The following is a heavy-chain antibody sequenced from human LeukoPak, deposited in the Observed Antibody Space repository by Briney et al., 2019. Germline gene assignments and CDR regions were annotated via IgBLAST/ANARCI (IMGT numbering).Heavy chain of an antibody. CDR3: AKAKTWDYYDSSGYYLDY. D-gene: IGHD3-22*01. CDR2: ISGSGGST. V-gene: IGHV3-23*01. Sequence: GGSLRLSCAASGFTFSSYAMSWVRQAPGKGLEWVSAISGSGGSTYYADSVKGRFTISRDNSKNTLYLQMNSLRAEDTAVYYCAKAKTWDYYDSSGYYLDYWGQGTLVTVSS. J-gene: IGHJ4*02. CDR1: GFTFSSYA.